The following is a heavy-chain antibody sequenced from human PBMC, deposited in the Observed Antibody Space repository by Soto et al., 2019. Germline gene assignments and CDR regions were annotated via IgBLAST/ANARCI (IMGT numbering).Heavy chain of an antibody. J-gene: IGHJ4*02. D-gene: IGHD6-13*01. Sequence: SETLSLTCAVSGASVSSTYWWSWVRQPPGKGPEWIGEINHRGSANYNPPLKSRVTMSLDISKSQFSLRLTSVTAADTAVYFCARYNAASGTYYLDYWGRGALVT. CDR3: ARYNAASGTYYLDY. V-gene: IGHV4-4*02. CDR2: INHRGSA. CDR1: GASVSSTYW.